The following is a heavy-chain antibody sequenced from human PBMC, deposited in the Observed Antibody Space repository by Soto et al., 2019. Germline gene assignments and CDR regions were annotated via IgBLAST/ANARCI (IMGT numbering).Heavy chain of an antibody. J-gene: IGHJ4*02. D-gene: IGHD6-13*01. CDR1: GDSISSGDYY. Sequence: QVQLRESGPGLVKPSQTLSLTCTVSGDSISSGDYYWSWIRQPPGKGLEWIGCIYYSGNTYYNPSLKVRFSGSVATSKNQFSLKLSSVTAADTAVYYCARAFKRYSSPPGPLEYWGLGTPVTVSS. V-gene: IGHV4-30-4*01. CDR3: ARAFKRYSSPPGPLEY. CDR2: IYYSGNT.